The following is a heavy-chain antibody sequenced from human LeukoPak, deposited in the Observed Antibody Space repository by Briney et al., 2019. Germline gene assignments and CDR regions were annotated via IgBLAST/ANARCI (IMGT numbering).Heavy chain of an antibody. V-gene: IGHV4-59*01. J-gene: IGHJ4*02. CDR1: GGSLSSYY. Sequence: SETLSLTCNVSGGSLSSYYWSWIRQPPGKGLEWIGYIYYSGSTNYNPSLKSRVTISVDTSKNQFSLKLSSVTAADTAVYYCARRMVRGVIRIFDYWGQGTLVTVSS. D-gene: IGHD3-10*01. CDR3: ARRMVRGVIRIFDY. CDR2: IYYSGST.